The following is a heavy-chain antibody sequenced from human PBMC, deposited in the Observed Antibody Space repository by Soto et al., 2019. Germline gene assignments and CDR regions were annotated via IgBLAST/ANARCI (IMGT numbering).Heavy chain of an antibody. V-gene: IGHV4-59*08. CDR3: AILRGLGEGSPYCDY. CDR2: IYYTGTT. J-gene: IGHJ4*02. CDR1: YASINNYH. Sequence: QVRLQESGPGLLKPSETLSLTCTVSYASINNYHWTWIRQPPGKGLECIAYIYYTGTTNFNPSLNSLVISINQTAKKQTHLNRRSVTAIDTAVYHCAILRGLGEGSPYCDYWGQGHLVTVS. D-gene: IGHD3-10*01.